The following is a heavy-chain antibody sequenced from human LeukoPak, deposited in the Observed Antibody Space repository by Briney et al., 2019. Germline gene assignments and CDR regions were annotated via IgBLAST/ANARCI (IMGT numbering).Heavy chain of an antibody. J-gene: IGHJ3*02. CDR2: IWYDGSNK. Sequence: GGSLRLSCAASGFTFSSYGMHWVRQAPGKGLEWVAVIWYDGSNKYHADSVKGRFTISRDNSKNTLYLQMNSLRAEDTAVYYCARDSGVVWEDAFDIWGQGTMVTVSS. D-gene: IGHD3-16*01. V-gene: IGHV3-33*01. CDR3: ARDSGVVWEDAFDI. CDR1: GFTFSSYG.